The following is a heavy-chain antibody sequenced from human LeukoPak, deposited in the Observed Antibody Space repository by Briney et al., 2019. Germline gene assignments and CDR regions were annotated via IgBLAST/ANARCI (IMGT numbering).Heavy chain of an antibody. CDR1: GFTFSSNV. V-gene: IGHV3-23*01. Sequence: GGSLRLSCVASGFTFSSNVLNWVRQAPGKGLEWVSVSGTYGRTQYADSVKGRFTISTDTAKNSLYLEMNNLRDGDTAVYYCAKDDSWAFDYWGQGTLVTVSS. CDR3: AKDDSWAFDY. CDR2: SGTYGRT. D-gene: IGHD2-21*02. J-gene: IGHJ4*02.